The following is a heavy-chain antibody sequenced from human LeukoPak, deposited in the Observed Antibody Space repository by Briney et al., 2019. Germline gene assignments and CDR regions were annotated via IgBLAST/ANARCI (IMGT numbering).Heavy chain of an antibody. Sequence: SEILSLTCTVSGGSIISRSYYWSWIRQPPGKGLEWIGYIYYSGSTNYNPSLKSRVTISVDTSKNQFSLKLSSVTAADTAVYYCARILGPLSPIDYWGQGTLVTVSS. V-gene: IGHV4-61*01. D-gene: IGHD2/OR15-2a*01. CDR2: IYYSGST. J-gene: IGHJ4*02. CDR1: GGSIISRSYY. CDR3: ARILGPLSPIDY.